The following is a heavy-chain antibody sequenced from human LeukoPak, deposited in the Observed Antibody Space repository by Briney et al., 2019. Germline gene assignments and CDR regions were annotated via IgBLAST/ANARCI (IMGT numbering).Heavy chain of an antibody. J-gene: IGHJ4*02. CDR2: ISYDGSNK. D-gene: IGHD3-10*01. Sequence: GGSLRLSCAASGFTFSSYAMHWVRQAPGKGLEWVAVISYDGSNKYYADSVKGRFTISRDNSKNTLYLQMNSLRAEDAAVYYCAKVKNGGATLFDYWGQGTLVTVSS. V-gene: IGHV3-30-3*01. CDR1: GFTFSSYA. CDR3: AKVKNGGATLFDY.